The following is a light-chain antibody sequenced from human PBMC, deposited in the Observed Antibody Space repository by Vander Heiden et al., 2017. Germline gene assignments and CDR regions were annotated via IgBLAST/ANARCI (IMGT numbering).Light chain of an antibody. CDR2: DAS. Sequence: DIRMPQSPSSLSASVGDRVTITCQASQDISNYLNWYQQKPGKANKLLIYDASNLETGVPSRFSGSGSGTDFTFTISSLQPEDIATYYCQQYDNLYTFGQGTKLEIK. J-gene: IGKJ2*01. CDR3: QQYDNLYT. V-gene: IGKV1-33*01. CDR1: QDISNY.